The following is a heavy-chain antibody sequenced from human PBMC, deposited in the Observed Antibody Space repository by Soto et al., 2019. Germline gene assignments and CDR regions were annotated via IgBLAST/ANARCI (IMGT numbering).Heavy chain of an antibody. CDR2: IYYSGST. CDR3: ASKSPSYSYGSGSYQ. CDR1: GGSVRTSSYY. J-gene: IGHJ4*02. D-gene: IGHD3-10*01. Sequence: QLRLQESGPGLVKPSETLSLTCTVSGGSVRTSSYYWVWIRQPPGKGLEWIGSIYYSGSTYYNPSLKSRVTISVDTSKNQFSLKLSSVTAADTAVYYCASKSPSYSYGSGSYQWGQGTLVTVSS. V-gene: IGHV4-39*01.